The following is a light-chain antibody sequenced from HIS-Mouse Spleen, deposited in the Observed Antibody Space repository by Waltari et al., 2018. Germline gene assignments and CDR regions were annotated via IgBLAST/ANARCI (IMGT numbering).Light chain of an antibody. J-gene: IGLJ1*01. CDR1: ALPKKY. CDR2: EDS. Sequence: SYELTQPPSVSVSPGQTARITCSGDALPKKYAYWYQQKSGQAPGLVIYEDSKRPSGIPERFCGSSSGTMATLTISGAQVEDEADYYCQSADSSGTYVFGTGTKVTVL. V-gene: IGLV3-10*01. CDR3: QSADSSGTYV.